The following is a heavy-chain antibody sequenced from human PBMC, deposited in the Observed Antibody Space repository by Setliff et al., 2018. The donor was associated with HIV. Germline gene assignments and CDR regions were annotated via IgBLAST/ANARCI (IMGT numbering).Heavy chain of an antibody. CDR1: GFTFSGFW. V-gene: IGHV3-7*01. Sequence: PGGSLRLSCAASGFTFSGFWMTWVRQAPGEGLEWVANINEDGSEKYYVDSVEGRFTISRDNSQNSLYLQINSLSAEDTAVYYCARILSTTPPKYWGQGSLVTVSS. J-gene: IGHJ4*02. CDR3: ARILSTTPPKY. CDR2: INEDGSEK. D-gene: IGHD5-12*01.